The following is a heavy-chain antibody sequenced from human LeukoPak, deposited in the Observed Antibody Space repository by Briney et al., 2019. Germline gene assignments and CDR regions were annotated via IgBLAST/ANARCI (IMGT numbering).Heavy chain of an antibody. D-gene: IGHD5-12*01. CDR2: IYYSGST. Sequence: PSETLSLTCTVSGGSISSYYWSWIRQPPGKGLEWIGYIYYSGSTNYNPSLKSRVPISVDTSKNQFSLKLSSVTAADTAVYYCARGGYSGYDLDFDYWGQGTLVTVSS. CDR3: ARGGYSGYDLDFDY. V-gene: IGHV4-59*01. J-gene: IGHJ4*02. CDR1: GGSISSYY.